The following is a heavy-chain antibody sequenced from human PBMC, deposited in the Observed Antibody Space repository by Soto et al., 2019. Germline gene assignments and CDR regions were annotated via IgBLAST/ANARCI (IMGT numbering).Heavy chain of an antibody. Sequence: QVQLQESGPGLVKPSGTLSLTCAVSGGSISSSNWWSWVRQPPGKGLEWIGEIYHSGSTNYNPSLKSRVTRSVDKSKNQFSLKLSSVTAADTAVYYCARVVSGDYGDWWFDPWGQGTLVTVSS. J-gene: IGHJ5*02. D-gene: IGHD4-17*01. V-gene: IGHV4-4*02. CDR3: ARVVSGDYGDWWFDP. CDR1: GGSISSSNW. CDR2: IYHSGST.